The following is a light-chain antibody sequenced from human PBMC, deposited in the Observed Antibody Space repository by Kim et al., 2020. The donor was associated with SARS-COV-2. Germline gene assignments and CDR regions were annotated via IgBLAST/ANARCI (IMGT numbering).Light chain of an antibody. J-gene: IGLJ2*01. CDR2: GKN. CDR1: SIRTYY. Sequence: SSELTQDPAVSVALGQTVRITCQGDSIRTYYTTWFKQKPGQATIVVFYGKNNRPSGIPDRFSGSSSGNTATLTITATQAGDEADYDWKSRDNNDNVLFGG. V-gene: IGLV3-19*01. CDR3: KSRDNNDNVL.